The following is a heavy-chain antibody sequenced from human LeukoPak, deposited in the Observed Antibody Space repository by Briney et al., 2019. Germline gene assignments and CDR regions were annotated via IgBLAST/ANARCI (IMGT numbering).Heavy chain of an antibody. D-gene: IGHD1-7*01. CDR3: ARGLELHSGYFQH. V-gene: IGHV1-69*05. CDR2: IIPIFGTA. CDR1: GGTFSSHA. J-gene: IGHJ1*01. Sequence: ASVKVSCKASGGTFSSHAISWVRQAPGQGLEWMGGIIPIFGTANYAQKFQGRVTITTDDSTSTAYMELSSLRSEDTAVYYCARGLELHSGYFQHWGQGTLVTVSS.